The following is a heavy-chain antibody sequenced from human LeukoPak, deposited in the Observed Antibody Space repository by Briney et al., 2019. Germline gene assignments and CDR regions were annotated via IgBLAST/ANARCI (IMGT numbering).Heavy chain of an antibody. D-gene: IGHD6-19*01. CDR1: GFTFSSYW. V-gene: IGHV3-7*01. CDR3: ARDMYRIAVAGYPRFDY. CDR2: IKQDGSEK. J-gene: IGHJ4*02. Sequence: QSGGSLRLSCAASGFTFSSYWMTWVRQAPWKGLEWVANIKQDGSEKYYVDSVKGRFTISRDNAKNSLYLQMNSLRAEDTAVYYCARDMYRIAVAGYPRFDYWGQGTLVTVSS.